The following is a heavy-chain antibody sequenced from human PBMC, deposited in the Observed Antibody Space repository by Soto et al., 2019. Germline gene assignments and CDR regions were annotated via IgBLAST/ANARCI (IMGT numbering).Heavy chain of an antibody. CDR2: ISGTSETI. V-gene: IGHV3-48*02. Sequence: DVQLVESGGGLVKPGGSLRLSCAASGFNFHTYTMTWVRQAPGKGLEWVSYISGTSETIFYADSVKGRFTISRDNAKNSLYLQLNSLRDEETAVYYCATGYCRSDNCHFTQWGQGTLVTVSS. J-gene: IGHJ4*02. D-gene: IGHD2-2*03. CDR1: GFNFHTYT. CDR3: ATGYCRSDNCHFTQ.